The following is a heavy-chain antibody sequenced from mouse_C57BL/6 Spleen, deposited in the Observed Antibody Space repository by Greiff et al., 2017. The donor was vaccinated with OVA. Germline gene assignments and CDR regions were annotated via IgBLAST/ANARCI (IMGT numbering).Heavy chain of an antibody. CDR2: ISDGGSYT. CDR1: GFTFSSYA. CDR3: ARDREITRGYYFDY. Sequence: EVQLVESGGGLVKPGGSLKLSCAASGFTFSSYAMSWVRQTPEKRLEWVATISDGGSYTYYPDNVKGRFTISRDNAKNNLYLQMSHLKSEDTAMYYCARDREITRGYYFDYWGQGTTLTVSS. V-gene: IGHV5-4*01. J-gene: IGHJ2*01. D-gene: IGHD2-4*01.